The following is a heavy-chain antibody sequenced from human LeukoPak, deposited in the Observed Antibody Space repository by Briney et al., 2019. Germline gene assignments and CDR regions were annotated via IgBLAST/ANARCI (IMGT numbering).Heavy chain of an antibody. J-gene: IGHJ5*02. Sequence: PSETLSLTCAVYGTSFTGYYWSWTRQSPGKGLEWIGEINHSGTTNYNPSLKSRVTISVDTSKNQFSLKVNSVTAADTAVYYCARRPPRGSQQLEAWGQGTLVTVSS. V-gene: IGHV4-34*01. CDR3: ARRPPRGSQQLEA. CDR2: INHSGTT. CDR1: GTSFTGYY. D-gene: IGHD6-6*01.